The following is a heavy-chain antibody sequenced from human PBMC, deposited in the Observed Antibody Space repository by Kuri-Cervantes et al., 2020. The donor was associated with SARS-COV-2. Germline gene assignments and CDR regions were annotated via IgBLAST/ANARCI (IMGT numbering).Heavy chain of an antibody. Sequence: GGSLRLSCAGSGFIFSSYYMNWVRLAPGKRLEWVSIIYDDDTTDYAGSVKGRFTISRDNSKNTLYLQMNSLRAEDTAVYYCAKGGNRDNWFDPWGQGTLVTVSS. CDR3: AKGGNRDNWFDP. V-gene: IGHV3-53*01. D-gene: IGHD1-14*01. J-gene: IGHJ5*02. CDR2: IYDDDTT. CDR1: GFIFSSYY.